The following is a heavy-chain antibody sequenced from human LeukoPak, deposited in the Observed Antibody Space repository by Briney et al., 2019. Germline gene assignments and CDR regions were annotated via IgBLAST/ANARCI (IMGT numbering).Heavy chain of an antibody. CDR3: ARHLGYCSSTSCHSAFDI. Sequence: SETLSLTCAVSGGSISSYYWGWIRQPPGKGLEWIGSIYHSGSTYYNPSLKSRVTISVDTSKNQFSLKLSSVTAADTAVYYCARHLGYCSSTSCHSAFDIWGQGKMVTVSS. CDR1: GGSISSYY. D-gene: IGHD2-2*01. J-gene: IGHJ3*02. V-gene: IGHV4-38-2*01. CDR2: IYHSGST.